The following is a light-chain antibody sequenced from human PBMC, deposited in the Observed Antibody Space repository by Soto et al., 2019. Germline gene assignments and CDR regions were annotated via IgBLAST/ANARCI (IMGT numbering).Light chain of an antibody. Sequence: DIQMTQSPSSLSASVGDRVTITCQASQDISNYLNWYQQKPGKAPKLLIYDESNLETGVPSSFSGSGSWTDFTFTISSLQHEDIATYYCQQYDTLLPIAFGLGTRLEIK. CDR3: QQYDTLLPIA. J-gene: IGKJ5*01. CDR2: DES. V-gene: IGKV1-33*01. CDR1: QDISNY.